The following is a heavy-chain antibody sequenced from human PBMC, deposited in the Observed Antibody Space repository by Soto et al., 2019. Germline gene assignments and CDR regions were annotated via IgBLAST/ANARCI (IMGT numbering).Heavy chain of an antibody. CDR3: VSTYYTATSGPFDY. J-gene: IGHJ4*02. V-gene: IGHV4-31*03. Sequence: PSETLSLTCTVSGDSISSGGYYWGWIRHHPGTGLEWIGYIYYSGTTYYNPSLESRVTISADMSENQFSLKVNSVTVADTAVYYCVSTYYTATSGPFDYWGQGTLVTVSS. D-gene: IGHD3-22*01. CDR2: IYYSGTT. CDR1: GDSISSGGYY.